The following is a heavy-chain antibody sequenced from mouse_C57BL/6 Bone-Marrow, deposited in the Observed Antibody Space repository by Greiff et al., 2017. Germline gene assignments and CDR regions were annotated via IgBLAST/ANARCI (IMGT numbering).Heavy chain of an antibody. CDR2: INPGDGDT. Sequence: VQLQQSGAELVKPGASVKISCKASGYAFSSYWMNWVKQRPGKGLEWIGKINPGDGDTNYNGKFKGKATLTADKSSSTAYMQLSSLTSEGSAVXCGERYGRVDYWGQGTSGTVSS. V-gene: IGHV1-80*01. CDR3: ERYGRVDY. CDR1: GYAFSSYW. J-gene: IGHJ4*01. D-gene: IGHD1-1*02.